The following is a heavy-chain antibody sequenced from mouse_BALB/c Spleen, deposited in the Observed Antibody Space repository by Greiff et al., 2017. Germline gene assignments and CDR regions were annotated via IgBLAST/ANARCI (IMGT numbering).Heavy chain of an antibody. CDR2: ISYSGST. D-gene: IGHD2-1*01. V-gene: IGHV3-2*02. J-gene: IGHJ4*01. Sequence: VQLKESGPGLVKPSQSLSLTCTVTGYSITSDYAWNWIRQFPGNKLEWMGYISYSGSTSYNPSLKSRISITRDTSKNQFFLQLNSVTTEDTATYYCARDGNAMDYWGQGTSVTVSS. CDR1: GYSITSDYA. CDR3: ARDGNAMDY.